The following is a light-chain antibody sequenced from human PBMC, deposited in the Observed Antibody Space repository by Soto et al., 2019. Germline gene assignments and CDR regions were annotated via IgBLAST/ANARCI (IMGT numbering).Light chain of an antibody. J-gene: IGLJ1*01. V-gene: IGLV2-14*01. CDR3: CSYTTSNTRQIV. CDR2: DDT. CDR1: SSDVGGYNY. Sequence: QSVLTQPASVSGSPGQSITISCTGTSSDVGGYNYVSWYQQQPGKAPKFMIYDDTNRHSGVSNRFSGSKSGNTASLTISWLQAEDEADYYCCSYTTSNTRQIVFGTGTKVTVL.